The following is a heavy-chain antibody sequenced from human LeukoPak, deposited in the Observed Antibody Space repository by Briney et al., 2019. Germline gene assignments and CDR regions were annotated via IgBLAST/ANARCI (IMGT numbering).Heavy chain of an antibody. Sequence: PSETLSLTCTVSGDSISTYYWSWIRQPPGKGLEWIGEINHSGSTNYNPSLKSRVTISVDTSKNQFSLKLSSVTAADTAVYYCARGLCSGGSCYIYYFDYWGQGTLVTVSS. V-gene: IGHV4-34*01. J-gene: IGHJ4*02. CDR3: ARGLCSGGSCYIYYFDY. CDR1: GDSISTYY. D-gene: IGHD2-15*01. CDR2: INHSGST.